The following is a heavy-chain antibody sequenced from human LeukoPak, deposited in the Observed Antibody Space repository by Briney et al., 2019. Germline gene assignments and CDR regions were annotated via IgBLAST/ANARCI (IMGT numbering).Heavy chain of an antibody. Sequence: PSGTLSLTCTVSGGSISVYSWSWIRQPPAKGLEWIVFISYSGGTNYTPSLKSRVTISVDTSKNQFSLKLNSVTAADTAVCYCARHGGSYTFDYWGQGTLVTVSS. D-gene: IGHD1-26*01. CDR3: ARHGGSYTFDY. CDR1: GGSISVYS. CDR2: ISYSGGT. J-gene: IGHJ4*02. V-gene: IGHV4-59*08.